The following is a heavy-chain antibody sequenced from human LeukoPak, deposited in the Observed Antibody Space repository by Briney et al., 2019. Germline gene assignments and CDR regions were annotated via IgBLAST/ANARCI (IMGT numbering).Heavy chain of an antibody. V-gene: IGHV1-18*01. J-gene: IGHJ6*02. CDR1: GYTFKSYG. D-gene: IGHD6-6*01. CDR3: ARERGSSSSYYYYGMDV. CDR2: ISAYNGNT. Sequence: ASVKVSCKASGYTFKSYGISWVRQAPAQGLEWMGWISAYNGNTNYAQKLQGRVTMTTDTSTSTAYMELRSLRSDDTAVYYCARERGSSSSYYYYGMDVWGQGTTVTVSS.